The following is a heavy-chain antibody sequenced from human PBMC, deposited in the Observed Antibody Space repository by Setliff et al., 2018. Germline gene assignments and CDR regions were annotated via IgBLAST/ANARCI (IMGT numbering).Heavy chain of an antibody. D-gene: IGHD2-15*01. J-gene: IGHJ6*03. CDR2: VYTTGST. CDR3: ARVRITPYCMDI. V-gene: IGHV4-4*07. Sequence: LSETLSLTCTVSGGSMGSYYWTWIRQSAGKGLEWIGRVYTTGSTAFNPSLNSRVTMSLDKSKNQFSLKLYSVTAADTAVYFCARVRITPYCMDIWGKGTTVTVSS. CDR1: GGSMGSYY.